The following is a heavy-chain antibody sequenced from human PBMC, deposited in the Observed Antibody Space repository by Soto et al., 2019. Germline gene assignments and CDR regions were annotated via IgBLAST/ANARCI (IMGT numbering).Heavy chain of an antibody. CDR2: IHYSGNT. J-gene: IGHJ4*02. D-gene: IGHD1-26*01. V-gene: IGHV4-34*11. CDR3: GSRAPPYSGSNRGYPFIY. Sequence: SETLSLTCAVYGGSFSGYYWSWIRQPPGKGLEWIGYIHYSGNTNYNPSLKTRVTISVDKSKNQFSLNLRSVTAADTAVYYCGSRAPPYSGSNRGYPFIYWGQGALVTVS. CDR1: GGSFSGYY.